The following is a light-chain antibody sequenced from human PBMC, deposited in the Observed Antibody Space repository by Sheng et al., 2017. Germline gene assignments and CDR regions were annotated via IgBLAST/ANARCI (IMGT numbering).Light chain of an antibody. CDR1: SSDVGSSNL. Sequence: QSALTQPASVSGSPGQSITISCTGTSSDVGSSNLVSWYQQYPGKAPKVIIYDVSGRPSGVSDRFSGSKFGNTASLTISGLQAEDEADYYCSSYVGSNSVVFGGGTKLTVL. J-gene: IGLJ2*01. CDR2: DVS. V-gene: IGLV2-23*02. CDR3: SSYVGSNSVV.